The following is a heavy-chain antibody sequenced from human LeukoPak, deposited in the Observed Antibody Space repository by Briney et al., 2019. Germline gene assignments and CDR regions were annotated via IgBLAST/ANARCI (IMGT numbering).Heavy chain of an antibody. CDR2: IDPSDSEI. Sequence: GESLRISCKSSGRSFGNYWITWLRQVPGKGLEWMGDIDPSDSEIDYSPSFQGHVTISADKSIRTAYLQWDSLEASDTAIYYCARLSAYWGQGTLVTVSS. V-gene: IGHV5-10-1*01. CDR1: GRSFGNYW. CDR3: ARLSAY. J-gene: IGHJ4*03.